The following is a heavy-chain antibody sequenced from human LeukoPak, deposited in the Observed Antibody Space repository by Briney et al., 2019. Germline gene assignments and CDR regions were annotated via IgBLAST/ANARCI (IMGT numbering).Heavy chain of an antibody. D-gene: IGHD3-9*01. V-gene: IGHV5-10-1*01. CDR2: IDPSDSYT. Sequence: GESLKISCKGSGYSFTTYWIGWVRQMPGKGLEWMGRIDPSDSYTNYSPSFQGHVTISADKSISTAYLQWSSLKASDTAMYYCARGYYDILTGYYTPYYFDYWGQGTLVTVSS. CDR1: GYSFTTYW. CDR3: ARGYYDILTGYYTPYYFDY. J-gene: IGHJ4*02.